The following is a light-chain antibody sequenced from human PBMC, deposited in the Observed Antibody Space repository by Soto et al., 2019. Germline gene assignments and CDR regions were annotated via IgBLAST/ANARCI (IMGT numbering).Light chain of an antibody. CDR3: QQRSDSPST. V-gene: IGKV3-11*01. J-gene: IGKJ4*01. CDR2: DSS. CDR1: QSVGTY. Sequence: EIVLTQSPATLSLSPGERATLSCRASQSVGTYFAWYQQKPGQAPRLLIYDSSNRATGISARFSGIGSGTGFTLPISSLEPEDLQVYYCQQRSDSPSTFGGGTKVE.